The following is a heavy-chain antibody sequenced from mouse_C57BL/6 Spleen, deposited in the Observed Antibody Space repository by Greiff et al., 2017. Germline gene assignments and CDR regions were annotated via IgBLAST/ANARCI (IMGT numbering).Heavy chain of an antibody. J-gene: IGHJ2*01. D-gene: IGHD4-1*01. CDR2: IDPSDSET. CDR3: ARGPNRGYFDY. Sequence: QVQLKQPGAELVRPGSSVKLSCKASGYTFTSYWMHWVKQRPIQGLEWIGNIDPSDSETHYNQKFKDKATLTVDKSSSTAYMQLSSLTSEDSAVYYCARGPNRGYFDYWGQGTTLTVSS. CDR1: GYTFTSYW. V-gene: IGHV1-52*01.